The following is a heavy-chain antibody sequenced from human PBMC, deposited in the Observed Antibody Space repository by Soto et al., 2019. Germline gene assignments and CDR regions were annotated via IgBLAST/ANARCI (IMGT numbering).Heavy chain of an antibody. CDR2: INPSGGST. V-gene: IGHV1-46*03. CDR1: GYTFTSYY. D-gene: IGHD3-3*01. Sequence: EASVKVSCKASGYTFTSYYMHWVRQAPGQGLEWMGIINPSGGSTSYAQKFQGRVTMTRDTSTSTVYMELSSLRSEDTAVYYCARRPFTIFGVGPFDYWGQGTLVTVSS. CDR3: ARRPFTIFGVGPFDY. J-gene: IGHJ4*02.